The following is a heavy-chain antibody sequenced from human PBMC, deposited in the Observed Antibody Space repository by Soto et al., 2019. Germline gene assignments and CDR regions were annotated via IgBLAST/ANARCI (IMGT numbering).Heavy chain of an antibody. CDR1: GFTFSSYA. CDR3: ARDKSYYYYGMDV. J-gene: IGHJ6*02. Sequence: GGSLRLSCAASGFTFSSYAMHWVRKAPGKGLEWVAVISYDGSNKYYADSVKGRFTISRDNSKNTLYLQMNSLRAEDTAVYYCARDKSYYYYGMDVWGQGTTVTVSS. CDR2: ISYDGSNK. V-gene: IGHV3-30-3*01.